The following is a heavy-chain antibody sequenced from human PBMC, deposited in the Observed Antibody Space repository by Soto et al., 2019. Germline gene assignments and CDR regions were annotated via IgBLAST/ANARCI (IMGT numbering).Heavy chain of an antibody. CDR3: ARENPVDGMDV. J-gene: IGHJ6*02. CDR1: GGSISSGDYY. V-gene: IGHV4-30-4*01. Sequence: SETLSLTCTVSGGSISSGDYYWSWIRQPPGKGLEWIGYIYYSGSTYYNPSLKSRVTISVDTSKNQFSLKLSSVTAADTAVYYCARENPVDGMDVWGQGTAVTVSS. CDR2: IYYSGST.